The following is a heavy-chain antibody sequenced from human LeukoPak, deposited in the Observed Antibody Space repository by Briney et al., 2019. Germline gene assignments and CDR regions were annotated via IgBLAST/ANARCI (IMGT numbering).Heavy chain of an antibody. J-gene: IGHJ4*02. CDR1: GFTVITND. V-gene: IGHV3-53*01. CDR2: LYSDGNA. D-gene: IGHD1-14*01. Sequence: GRSLRLSCAASGFTVITNDMTWVRQAPGKGLEWVSVLYSDGNAKYADSVQGRFTISRDNSKNTLYLEMNSLSPDDTAVYYCARGVEPLAANTLAYWGQGTLVTVSS. CDR3: ARGVEPLAANTLAY.